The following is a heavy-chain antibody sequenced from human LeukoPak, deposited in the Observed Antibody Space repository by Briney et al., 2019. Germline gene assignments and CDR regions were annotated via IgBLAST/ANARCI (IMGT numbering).Heavy chain of an antibody. CDR1: GGSISSSSYY. V-gene: IGHV4-39*07. D-gene: IGHD4-17*01. CDR3: ARSTYYGDYEYWFDP. J-gene: IGHJ5*02. Sequence: SETLSLTCTVSGGSISSSSYYWGWIRQPPGKGLEWIGSIYYSGSTYYNPSLKSRVTISVDTSKNQFSLKLSSVTAADTAVYYCARSTYYGDYEYWFDPWGQGTLVTVSS. CDR2: IYYSGST.